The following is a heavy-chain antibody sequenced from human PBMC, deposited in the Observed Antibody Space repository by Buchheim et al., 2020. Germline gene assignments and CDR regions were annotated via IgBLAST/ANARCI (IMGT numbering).Heavy chain of an antibody. CDR3: AKDRYSRSALFNMDV. CDR2: ISYDGADE. CDR1: GFNFGGYG. Sequence: VELVESGGGVVQPGRSLRLSCVASGFNFGGYGIHWVRQTPGKGLEWVAVISYDGADEYYVDSVKGRFTISRDTSKRTVYLQMNSLRPEDTAVYYCAKDRYSRSALFNMDVWGKGT. J-gene: IGHJ6*04. V-gene: IGHV3-30*18. D-gene: IGHD6-6*01.